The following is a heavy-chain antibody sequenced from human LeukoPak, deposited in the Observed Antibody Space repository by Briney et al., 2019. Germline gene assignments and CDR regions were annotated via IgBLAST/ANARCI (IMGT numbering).Heavy chain of an antibody. D-gene: IGHD3-9*01. CDR1: GGSISSYY. CDR2: IYYSGST. Sequence: SETLSLTCTVSGGSISSYYWSWIRQPPGKGLEWIGYIYYSGSTNYNPSLKSRVTISVDTSKNQFSLKLSSVTAADTAVYYCARGFPHYDILTGYYNVPSFDYWGQGTLVTVSS. V-gene: IGHV4-59*01. CDR3: ARGFPHYDILTGYYNVPSFDY. J-gene: IGHJ4*02.